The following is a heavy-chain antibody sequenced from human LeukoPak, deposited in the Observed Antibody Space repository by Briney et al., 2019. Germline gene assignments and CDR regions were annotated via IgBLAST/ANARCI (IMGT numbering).Heavy chain of an antibody. CDR3: ARIRCGHSGSVCYNH. V-gene: IGHV4-34*01. CDR2: ISHTEGT. Sequence: KTSETLSLTCGVFGVSINDYYWSRIRQSPGKGLEWIGEISHTEGTRYNPSLESRVTMSVGTSENQLSLKLIFVTAADTAVYYCARIRCGHSGSVCYNHWGLGTLVTVSS. D-gene: IGHD2-21*01. CDR1: GVSINDYY. J-gene: IGHJ4*02.